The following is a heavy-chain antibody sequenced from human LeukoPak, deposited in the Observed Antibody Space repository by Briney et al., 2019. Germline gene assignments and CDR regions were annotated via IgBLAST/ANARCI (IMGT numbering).Heavy chain of an antibody. J-gene: IGHJ4*02. CDR3: ARGKGAAAGKKYYFDY. V-gene: IGHV3-21*01. CDR1: GFTFSSYS. D-gene: IGHD6-13*01. Sequence: PGGSLRLSCAASGFTFSSYSMNWVREAPGKGLEWVSSISSSSSYIYYADSVKGRFTISRDNAKNSLYLQMNSLRAEDTAVYYCARGKGAAAGKKYYFDYWGQGTLVTVCS. CDR2: ISSSSSYI.